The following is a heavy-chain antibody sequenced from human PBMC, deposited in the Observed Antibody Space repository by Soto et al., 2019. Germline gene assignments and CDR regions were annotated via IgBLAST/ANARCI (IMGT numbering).Heavy chain of an antibody. J-gene: IGHJ6*02. CDR2: IYHSGST. D-gene: IGHD3-10*01. CDR1: GGSISSGDYY. V-gene: IGHV4-39*07. CDR3: ARGPYYYGSGSYYNQPTSPSNYYGMDV. Sequence: SETLSLTCTVSGGSISSGDYYWSWIRQPPGEGLEWIGSIYHSGSTYYNPSLKSRVTISVDTSKNQFSLKLSSVTAADTAVYYCARGPYYYGSGSYYNQPTSPSNYYGMDVWGQGTTVTVSS.